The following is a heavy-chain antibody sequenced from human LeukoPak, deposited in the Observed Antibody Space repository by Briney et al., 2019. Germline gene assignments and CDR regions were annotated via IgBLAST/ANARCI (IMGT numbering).Heavy chain of an antibody. V-gene: IGHV1-18*01. CDR2: ISAYIGNT. Sequence: ASVTVSCKASGYTFTSYAITWVRQAPGQGLEWLGWISAYIGNTNYAQKLQGRVTMTTDTYTNTAYMDLRSLISDDTAVYYCARGLQENLAWLQAFTAFDIWGQGTMVTVSS. CDR3: ARGLQENLAWLQAFTAFDI. D-gene: IGHD4-11*01. CDR1: GYTFTSYA. J-gene: IGHJ3*02.